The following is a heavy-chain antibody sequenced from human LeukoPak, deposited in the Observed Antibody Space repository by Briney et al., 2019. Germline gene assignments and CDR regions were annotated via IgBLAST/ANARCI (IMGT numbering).Heavy chain of an antibody. J-gene: IGHJ6*03. CDR2: ISYDGSNK. Sequence: PGGSLRLSCAASGFTFSSYGMHWVRQAPGKGLEWVAVISYDGSNKYYADSVKGRFTISRDNSKNTLYLQMNSLRAEDTAVCYCAKDRDYGDYSGYMDVWGKGTTVTVSS. D-gene: IGHD4-17*01. V-gene: IGHV3-30*18. CDR1: GFTFSSYG. CDR3: AKDRDYGDYSGYMDV.